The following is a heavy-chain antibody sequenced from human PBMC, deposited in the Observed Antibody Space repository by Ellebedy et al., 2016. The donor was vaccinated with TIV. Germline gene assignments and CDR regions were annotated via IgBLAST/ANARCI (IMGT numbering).Heavy chain of an antibody. Sequence: PGGSLRLSCAASGFTFGSNAMAWVRQAPGKGLEWVSAIGGRSEYTFYADSVRGRFVTSRDNFKNTLYLHMNILRPEDMAVYYCAKELVSRSSLTFDYWGQGSLVTVSS. CDR1: GFTFGSNA. V-gene: IGHV3-23*01. CDR3: AKELVSRSSLTFDY. J-gene: IGHJ4*02. D-gene: IGHD2-2*01. CDR2: IGGRSEYT.